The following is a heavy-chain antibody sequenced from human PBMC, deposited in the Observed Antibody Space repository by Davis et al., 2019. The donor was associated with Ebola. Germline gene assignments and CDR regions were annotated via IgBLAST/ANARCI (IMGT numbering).Heavy chain of an antibody. D-gene: IGHD3-22*01. V-gene: IGHV3-30*18. CDR1: GFTFSSYG. J-gene: IGHJ4*02. Sequence: GGSLRLSCAASGFTFSSYGMHWVRQAPGKGLEWVAVISYDGSNKYYADSVKGRFTISRDNSKNTLYLQMNSLRAEDTAVYYCAKDGTMIVVEGLDYWGQGTLVTVSS. CDR3: AKDGTMIVVEGLDY. CDR2: ISYDGSNK.